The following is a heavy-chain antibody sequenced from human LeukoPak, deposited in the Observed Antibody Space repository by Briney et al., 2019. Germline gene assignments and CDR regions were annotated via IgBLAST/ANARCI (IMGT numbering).Heavy chain of an antibody. CDR1: GGSFSGFY. D-gene: IGHD3-3*01. J-gene: IGHJ5*02. CDR2: INRSGRA. V-gene: IGHV4-34*01. CDR3: ARHKIVITMLGVHRWFDP. Sequence: SETLSLTCAVYGGSFSGFYWSWIRQPPGKGLEWIGDINRSGRAVYNTSLKSRVIISVDTSKNQFSLKVNSVTAADTAVYYCARHKIVITMLGVHRWFDPWGQGTLVAVSS.